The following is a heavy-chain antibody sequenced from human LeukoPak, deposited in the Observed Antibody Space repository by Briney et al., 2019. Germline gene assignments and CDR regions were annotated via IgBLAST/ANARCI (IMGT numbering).Heavy chain of an antibody. CDR1: GFTFSNYA. V-gene: IGHV3-7*03. Sequence: GGSLRLSCAASGFTFSNYAMTWARQAPGKGLEWVASINHNGNVNYYVDSVKGRFTISRDNAKNSLYLQMSNLRAEDTAVYFCARGGGLDVWGQGATVTVSS. CDR2: INHNGNVN. D-gene: IGHD3-16*01. J-gene: IGHJ6*02. CDR3: ARGGGLDV.